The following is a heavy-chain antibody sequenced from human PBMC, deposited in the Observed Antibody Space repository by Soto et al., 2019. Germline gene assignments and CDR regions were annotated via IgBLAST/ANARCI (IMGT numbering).Heavy chain of an antibody. V-gene: IGHV1-18*01. Sequence: QVQLVQSGGEVRKPGASVKDSCKASGYTFTSHGISWVRQAPGQGLEWMGWISAYNGDTNYAQKLQGRVTVTTDRSTSTAYMELRSLRSEDTAVYYCARMVRGSNIDYYHYMDVWGKGTTVTVSS. CDR1: GYTFTSHG. D-gene: IGHD3-10*01. J-gene: IGHJ6*03. CDR3: ARMVRGSNIDYYHYMDV. CDR2: ISAYNGDT.